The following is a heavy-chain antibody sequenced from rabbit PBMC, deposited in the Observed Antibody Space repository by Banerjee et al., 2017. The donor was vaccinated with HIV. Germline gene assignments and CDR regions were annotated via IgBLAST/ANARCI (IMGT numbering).Heavy chain of an antibody. D-gene: IGHD7-1*01. Sequence: EESGGDLVKPEGSLTLTCTASGFSFSSNYWICWVRQAPGKGLEWIACIDGGSGGSTYYANWAKGRFTISKTSSTTVTLQMASLTAADTATYFCARNEYTGTAYDLWGPGTLVTVS. CDR1: GFSFSSNYW. J-gene: IGHJ4*01. CDR2: IDGGSGGST. CDR3: ARNEYTGTAYDL. V-gene: IGHV1S45*01.